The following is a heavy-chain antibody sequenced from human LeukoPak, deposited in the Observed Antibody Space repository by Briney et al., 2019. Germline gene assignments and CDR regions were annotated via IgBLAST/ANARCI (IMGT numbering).Heavy chain of an antibody. D-gene: IGHD4-17*01. V-gene: IGHV1-18*03. CDR3: ARDGDYGYMDV. Sequence: GAPVKVSCKASGYTFTSYHITWVRQAPGQGLEWMGWISGYNGNTNYAQKFQGRVSMTTDTSTSTAYMELSSLRSEDMAVYYCARDGDYGYMDVWGKGTTVTVSS. J-gene: IGHJ6*03. CDR1: GYTFTSYH. CDR2: ISGYNGNT.